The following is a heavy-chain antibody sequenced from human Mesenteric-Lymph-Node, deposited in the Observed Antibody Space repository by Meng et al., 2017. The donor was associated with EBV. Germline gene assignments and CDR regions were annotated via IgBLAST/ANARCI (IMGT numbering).Heavy chain of an antibody. CDR1: GGSVNSGSYY. V-gene: IGHV4-61*03. D-gene: IGHD3-10*01. J-gene: IGHJ4*02. CDR3: ARGYGSGSYRYFDY. Sequence: PGRVQPSETLSPPCPVSGGSVNSGSYYWSWIRQPPGKGLQWIGYIFSSGSTNYNPSFKSRVTISVDMSKNHFSLRLTSVTPADTAVYYCARGYGSGSYRYFDYWGQGTLVTVSS. CDR2: IFSSGST.